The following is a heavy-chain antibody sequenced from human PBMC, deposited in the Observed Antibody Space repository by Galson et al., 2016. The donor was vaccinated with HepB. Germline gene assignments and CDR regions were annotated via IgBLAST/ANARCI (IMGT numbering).Heavy chain of an antibody. V-gene: IGHV3-30*03. Sequence: SLRLSCAASGFTVSNYGMHWVRQAPGKGLEWVAVLLSDGSTKYYADSVKGRFTISRDNSKNTLYLQMNSLRAEDTAVYYCARVTSGSSYPYYFDNWGQGALVTVAS. D-gene: IGHD3-10*01. CDR3: ARVTSGSSYPYYFDN. J-gene: IGHJ4*02. CDR1: GFTVSNYG. CDR2: LLSDGSTK.